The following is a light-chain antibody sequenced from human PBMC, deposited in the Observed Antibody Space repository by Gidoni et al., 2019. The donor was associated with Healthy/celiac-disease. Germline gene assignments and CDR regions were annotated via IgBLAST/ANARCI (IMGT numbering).Light chain of an antibody. V-gene: IGLV3-25*03. J-gene: IGLJ2*01. CDR1: ALPKQY. Sequence: SYALTQPPSVSVSPGQTARIPCSGDALPKQYAYWYQQKPGQDPVLVIYKDSERPSGIPERFSGSSSGTTVTLTISGVQAEDEADYYCQSADSSGTYVVFGGGTKLTVL. CDR2: KDS. CDR3: QSADSSGTYVV.